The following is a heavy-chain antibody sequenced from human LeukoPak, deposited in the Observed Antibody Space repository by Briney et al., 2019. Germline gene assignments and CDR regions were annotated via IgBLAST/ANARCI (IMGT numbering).Heavy chain of an antibody. CDR2: ISSSSSYI. V-gene: IGHV3-21*01. D-gene: IGHD3-10*01. CDR1: GFTFSNYS. CDR3: ARPAPYYGSGNDY. Sequence: GGSLRLSCEASGFTFSNYSMNWVRQAPGKGLEWVSSISSSSSYIYYADSVKGRFTISRDNAKNSLYLQMNSLRAEDTAVYYCARPAPYYGSGNDYWGQGTLVTVSS. J-gene: IGHJ4*02.